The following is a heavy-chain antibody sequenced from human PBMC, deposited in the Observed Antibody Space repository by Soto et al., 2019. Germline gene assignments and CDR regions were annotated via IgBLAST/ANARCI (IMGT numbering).Heavy chain of an antibody. D-gene: IGHD1-26*01. CDR1: GDSISNFY. V-gene: IGHV4-4*07. J-gene: IGHJ2*01. CDR3: ARGMGSYFDL. Sequence: QVQLQESGPGLVKPSETLSLTCTVSGDSISNFYWSWIRQPTGKGLESLGRISARGRTNYNPSLQSRGAMSRDTSKNRFSLRLTSLSAADAAVYLWARGMGSYFDLWGRVTLFSVFS. CDR2: ISARGRT.